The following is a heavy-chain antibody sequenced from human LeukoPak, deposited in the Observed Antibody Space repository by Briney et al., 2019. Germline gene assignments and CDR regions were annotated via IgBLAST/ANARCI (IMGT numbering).Heavy chain of an antibody. Sequence: GASVKVSCKASGGTFSSYAISWVRQAPGQGLEWMGGIIPIFGTANYAQKFQGRVTITADESTSTAYMELSSLRSEDTAVHYCARGTTVTNWFDPWGQGTLVTVSS. CDR3: ARGTTVTNWFDP. V-gene: IGHV1-69*13. D-gene: IGHD4-11*01. J-gene: IGHJ5*02. CDR1: GGTFSSYA. CDR2: IIPIFGTA.